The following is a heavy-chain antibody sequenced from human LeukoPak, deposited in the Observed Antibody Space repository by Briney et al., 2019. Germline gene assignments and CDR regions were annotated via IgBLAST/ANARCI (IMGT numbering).Heavy chain of an antibody. V-gene: IGHV3-11*01. Sequence: GGSLTLSCTVSGLTFSDSYMCWIRQAPGRGLEWVSYISSGGNTIKYADSVKGRFTISRNNARNSLYLQINSLRAEDTAVYNCGKASLYFDNWGQGTLVTVSS. J-gene: IGHJ4*02. CDR3: GKASLYFDN. CDR2: ISSGGNTI. CDR1: GLTFSDSY.